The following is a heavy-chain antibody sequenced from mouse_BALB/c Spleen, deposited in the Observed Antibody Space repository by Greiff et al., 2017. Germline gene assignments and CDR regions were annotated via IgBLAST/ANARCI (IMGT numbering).Heavy chain of an antibody. CDR1: GFSLTSYG. Sequence: VQLQESGPGLVAPSQSLSITCTVSGFSLTSYGVHWVRQPPGKGLEWLGVIWAGGSTNYNSALMSRLSISKDNSKSQVFLKMNSLQTDDTAMYYCARQYGNYRYYAMDYWGQGTSVTVSS. J-gene: IGHJ4*01. D-gene: IGHD2-10*02. CDR3: ARQYGNYRYYAMDY. V-gene: IGHV2-9*02. CDR2: IWAGGST.